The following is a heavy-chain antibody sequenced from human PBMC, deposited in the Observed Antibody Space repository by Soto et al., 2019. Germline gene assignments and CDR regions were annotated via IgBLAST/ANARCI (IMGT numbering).Heavy chain of an antibody. CDR2: INTGNGNT. D-gene: IGHD2-2*01. V-gene: IGHV1-3*04. CDR3: ARADCSGATCSLGFDP. J-gene: IGHJ5*02. Sequence: ASVKVSCKASGYRFTSYTMHWVRQATGQGLEWMGWINTGNGNTEYSQRFQGRVTITRDTTASTAYMELSSLRSEDTAVYYCARADCSGATCSLGFDPWGHGTLVTVSS. CDR1: GYRFTSYT.